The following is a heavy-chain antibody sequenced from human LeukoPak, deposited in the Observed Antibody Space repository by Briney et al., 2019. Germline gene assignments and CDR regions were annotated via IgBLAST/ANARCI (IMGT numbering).Heavy chain of an antibody. D-gene: IGHD4-23*01. CDR2: IHYGGST. V-gene: IGHV4-59*01. CDR1: GGSISNYY. CDR3: ARELGATVVNYGMDV. Sequence: SETLSLTCTVSGGSISNYYWSWIRQPPGKGLEWIGYIHYGGSTNYNPSLKSRVTMSVDTSKNQLSLKLTSMTAADTAVYYCARELGATVVNYGMDVWGQGTTVTVSS. J-gene: IGHJ6*02.